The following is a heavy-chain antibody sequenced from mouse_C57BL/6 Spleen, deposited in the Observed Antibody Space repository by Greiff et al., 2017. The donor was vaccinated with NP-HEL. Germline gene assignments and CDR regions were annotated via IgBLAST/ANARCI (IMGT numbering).Heavy chain of an antibody. J-gene: IGHJ2*01. CDR3: ARRGFWAFDY. V-gene: IGHV1-26*01. CDR2: INPNNGGT. CDR1: GYRFTDYY. Sequence: VQLQQSGPELLKPGASVKISCKASGYRFTDYYLNWVKQSHGKSLEWIGDINPNNGGTSFNQQFKGKATLTVAKSSSTVYMERRSLTSEDAAFYYCARRGFWAFDYWGQGTTLTVSS.